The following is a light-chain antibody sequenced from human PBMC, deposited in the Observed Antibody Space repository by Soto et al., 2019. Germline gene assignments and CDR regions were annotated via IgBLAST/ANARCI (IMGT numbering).Light chain of an antibody. CDR2: GVS. Sequence: EIVMTQSPAILSVSPGEGATLSCRASQSISSNLAWYQQKPGQPPRLLIYGVSTRAIGIPDRFSGSGSGTEFTLTISSLQSEDFADYYCQQYSNWLITFGQGTRLEIK. J-gene: IGKJ5*01. CDR1: QSISSN. CDR3: QQYSNWLIT. V-gene: IGKV3-15*01.